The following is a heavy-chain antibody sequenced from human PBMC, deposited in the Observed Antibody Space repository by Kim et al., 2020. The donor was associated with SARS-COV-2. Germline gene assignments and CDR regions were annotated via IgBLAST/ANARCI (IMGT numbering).Heavy chain of an antibody. D-gene: IGHD4-17*01. J-gene: IGHJ4*02. V-gene: IGHV3-66*01. CDR3: ARRDGDYSGFDY. Sequence: YYADAVKGRFTISRDNSKNTLYLQMNSLRAEDTAVYYCARRDGDYSGFDYWGQGTLVTVSS.